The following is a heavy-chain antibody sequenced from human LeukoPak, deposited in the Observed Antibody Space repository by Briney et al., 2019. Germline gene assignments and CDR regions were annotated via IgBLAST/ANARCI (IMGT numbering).Heavy chain of an antibody. D-gene: IGHD5-18*01. V-gene: IGHV3-9*01. CDR3: AKDGYSYGLYYFDY. Sequence: GGSQRLSCAASGFTFDDYAMHWVRQAPGKGLEWVSGISWNSGSIGYADSVKGRFTISRDNAKNSLYLQMNSLRAEDTALYYCAKDGYSYGLYYFDYWGQGTLVTLSS. CDR1: GFTFDDYA. J-gene: IGHJ4*02. CDR2: ISWNSGSI.